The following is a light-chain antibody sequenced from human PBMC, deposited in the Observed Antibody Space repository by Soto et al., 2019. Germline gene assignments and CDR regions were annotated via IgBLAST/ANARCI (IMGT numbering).Light chain of an antibody. CDR1: QSISSY. Sequence: DIPMSQSPSSLSASVGDRVTITCRASQSISSYLHWYQQKPGKAPKLLIYAASSLQSGVPSQFSGSASGTDFTLTISRLQPEDFATYYCQPSYSTPQTFGQGTKVEIK. J-gene: IGKJ1*01. CDR2: AAS. CDR3: QPSYSTPQT. V-gene: IGKV1-39*01.